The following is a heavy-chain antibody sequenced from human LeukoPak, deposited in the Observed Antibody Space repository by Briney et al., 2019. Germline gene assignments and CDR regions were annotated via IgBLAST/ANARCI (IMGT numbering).Heavy chain of an antibody. CDR1: GFSFSHFW. CDR3: ARDQYDTWSRRGNFDS. Sequence: GGSLRLSCAASGFSFSHFWMSWVRQAPEKGLEWVANIKLDGSEKSYVDSVKGRFTISRDNTKNSLYLQMNSLRVEDTAVFYCARDQYDTWSRRGNFDSWGQGTLVIVSS. D-gene: IGHD3-3*01. V-gene: IGHV3-7*03. CDR2: IKLDGSEK. J-gene: IGHJ4*02.